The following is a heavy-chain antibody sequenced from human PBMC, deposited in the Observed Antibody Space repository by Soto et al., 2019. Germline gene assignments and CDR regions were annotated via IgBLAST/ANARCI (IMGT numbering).Heavy chain of an antibody. CDR3: ARDKITGLFDY. J-gene: IGHJ4*02. V-gene: IGHV4-39*07. CDR1: GDSISSSNYH. Sequence: PSETLSLTCTVSGDSISSSNYHRGWIRQPPGKGLEWIGSVYYSGSTYYNPSLKSRVTISIDASKNQFSLKLTSVTAADTAVYYCARDKITGLFDYWGQGTLVTVS. CDR2: VYYSGST. D-gene: IGHD2-8*02.